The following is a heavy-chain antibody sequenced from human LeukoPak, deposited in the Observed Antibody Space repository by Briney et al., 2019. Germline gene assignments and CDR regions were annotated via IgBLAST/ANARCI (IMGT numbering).Heavy chain of an antibody. D-gene: IGHD6-13*01. Sequence: GGSLRLSCAASGFTFSSYSMNWVRQAPGKGLEWVSSISSSSSYIYYADSVKGRFTISRDNAKNSLYLQMNSLRAEDTAVYYCAREDTIPGIAAAGATVFWGQGTLVTVSS. CDR3: AREDTIPGIAAAGATVF. CDR2: ISSSSSYI. J-gene: IGHJ4*02. V-gene: IGHV3-21*01. CDR1: GFTFSSYS.